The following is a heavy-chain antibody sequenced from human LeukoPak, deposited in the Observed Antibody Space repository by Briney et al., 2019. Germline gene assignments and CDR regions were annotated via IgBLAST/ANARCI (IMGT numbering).Heavy chain of an antibody. J-gene: IGHJ4*02. V-gene: IGHV4-34*01. Sequence: SETLSLTCAVYGGSFSGYYWSWIRQPPRKGLERNGEINHSGSTNYNPSLKSRVTISVDTSTNQFSLKLSSVTAADTAVYYCARTWALDTAMGVDYWGQGTLVTVSS. CDR3: ARTWALDTAMGVDY. CDR2: INHSGST. D-gene: IGHD5-18*01. CDR1: GGSFSGYY.